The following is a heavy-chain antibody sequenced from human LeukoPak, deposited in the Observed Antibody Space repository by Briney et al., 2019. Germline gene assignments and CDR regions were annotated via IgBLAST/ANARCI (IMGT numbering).Heavy chain of an antibody. D-gene: IGHD3-22*01. CDR2: IYTSGST. CDR3: ARGWVWLLLRPSIFDY. J-gene: IGHJ4*02. V-gene: IGHV4-4*09. Sequence: SETLSLTCTVSGGSISSYYWSWIRQPPGKGLEWIGYIYTSGSTNYNPSLKSRVTISVDTSKNQFSLKLSSVTAADTAVYYCARGWVWLLLRPSIFDYWGQGTLVTVSS. CDR1: GGSISSYY.